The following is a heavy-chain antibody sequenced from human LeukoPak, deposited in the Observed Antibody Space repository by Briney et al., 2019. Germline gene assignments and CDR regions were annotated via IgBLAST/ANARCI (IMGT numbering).Heavy chain of an antibody. Sequence: GGSLRLSCAASGFTFDNYAMNWVRQAPGKGLEWVLGISGSGVNTYYADSVKGRFTISRDNSKNTLYAQLNSLRGEDTATYYCARDTSYNYGAHAMDVWGQGTTVTVSS. V-gene: IGHV3-23*01. CDR2: ISGSGVNT. D-gene: IGHD4/OR15-4a*01. CDR1: GFTFDNYA. J-gene: IGHJ6*02. CDR3: ARDTSYNYGAHAMDV.